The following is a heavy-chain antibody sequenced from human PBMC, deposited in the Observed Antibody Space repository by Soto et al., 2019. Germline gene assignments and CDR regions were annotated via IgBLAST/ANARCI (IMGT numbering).Heavy chain of an antibody. Sequence: GASVKVSCKASGYTFTSYAMHWVRQAPGQRLEWMGWINAGNGNTKYSQKFQGRVTITRDTSASTAYMELSSLRSEDTAVYYCARDQYGIAAPYYYYYGMDVWGQGTTVTVSS. CDR3: ARDQYGIAAPYYYYYGMDV. CDR1: GYTFTSYA. D-gene: IGHD6-6*01. CDR2: INAGNGNT. V-gene: IGHV1-3*01. J-gene: IGHJ6*02.